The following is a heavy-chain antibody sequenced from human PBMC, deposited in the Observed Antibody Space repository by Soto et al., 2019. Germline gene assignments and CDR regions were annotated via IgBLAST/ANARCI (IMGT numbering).Heavy chain of an antibody. CDR2: IYYSGIT. CDR1: GVSISNSSNY. CDR3: ARHGSN. J-gene: IGHJ4*02. V-gene: IGHV4-39*01. Sequence: PSETLSLTCTVSGVSISNSSNYWGWIRRPPGKGLEWIGTIYYSGITYYNPSLKSRVTISVDTSKNQFSLKLTSVTAADTAVYYCARHGSNWGQGTLVTVSS.